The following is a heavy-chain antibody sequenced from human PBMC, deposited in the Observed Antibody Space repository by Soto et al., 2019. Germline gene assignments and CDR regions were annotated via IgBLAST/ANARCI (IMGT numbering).Heavy chain of an antibody. CDR1: GFTFPRFG. J-gene: IGHJ6*02. V-gene: IGHV3-30*18. CDR2: ITYEGSQI. CDR3: AKGRGEMNWANYYGLDV. Sequence: HVQLVESGGGVVQPGRSLRLSCAASGFTFPRFGMHWVRQAPGKGLEWVALITYEGSQIYYADAVKGRFTISRDNGDNTLSLQMDNLRTEDTATYFCAKGRGEMNWANYYGLDVWGQGTTVTVSS. D-gene: IGHD7-27*01.